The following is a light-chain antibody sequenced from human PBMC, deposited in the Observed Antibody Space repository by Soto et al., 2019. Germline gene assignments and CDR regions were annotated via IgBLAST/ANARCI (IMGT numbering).Light chain of an antibody. CDR3: QQYGHYSRT. Sequence: DIQMTQSPSTLSASVGDRVTITCRASQTITTWLAWYQQKPGKAPKLLIYKATNLQSGVPSRFSGSGSGTEFSLTISSLQPEDFAIYYCQQYGHYSRTFGQGTKVEMK. CDR1: QTITTW. J-gene: IGKJ1*01. CDR2: KAT. V-gene: IGKV1-5*03.